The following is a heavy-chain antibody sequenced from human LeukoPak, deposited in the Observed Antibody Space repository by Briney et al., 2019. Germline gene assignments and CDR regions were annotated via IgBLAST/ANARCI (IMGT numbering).Heavy chain of an antibody. CDR1: GGTFSSYA. J-gene: IGHJ4*02. D-gene: IGHD3-3*01. CDR2: IIPIFGTA. CDR3: ARRLWSGYSSFGY. V-gene: IGHV1-69*13. Sequence: ASVKVSCKASGGTFSSYAISWVRQAPGQGLEWMGGIIPIFGTANYAQKFQRRVTITADESTSTAYMELSSLRSEDTAVYYCARRLWSGYSSFGYWGQGTLVTVSS.